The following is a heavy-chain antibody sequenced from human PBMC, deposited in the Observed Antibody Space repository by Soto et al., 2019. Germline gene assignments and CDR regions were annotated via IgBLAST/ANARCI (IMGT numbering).Heavy chain of an antibody. J-gene: IGHJ4*02. D-gene: IGHD6-19*01. CDR3: ARIDGSGWFFDY. Sequence: PSETLSLTCAVYGGSFSGYYWTWIRQPPGTGLEWIGEINHSGSTNYNPSLKSRVTISVDTSKNQFSLKLRSVTAADAAVYYCARIDGSGWFFDYWGQGTLVTAPQ. CDR1: GGSFSGYY. CDR2: INHSGST. V-gene: IGHV4-34*01.